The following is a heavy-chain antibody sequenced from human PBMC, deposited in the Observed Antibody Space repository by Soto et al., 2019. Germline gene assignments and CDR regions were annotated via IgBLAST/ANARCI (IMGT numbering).Heavy chain of an antibody. CDR3: ARVPSASSIAVALDAFDI. J-gene: IGHJ3*02. CDR1: GFTFSSYG. Sequence: GGSLRLSCAASGFTFSSYGMHWVRQAPGKGLEWVAVIWYDGSNKYYADAVKGRFTISRDNSKNTLYLQMNSLRAEDTAVYYCARVPSASSIAVALDAFDIWGQGTMVTVSS. D-gene: IGHD6-19*01. V-gene: IGHV3-33*01. CDR2: IWYDGSNK.